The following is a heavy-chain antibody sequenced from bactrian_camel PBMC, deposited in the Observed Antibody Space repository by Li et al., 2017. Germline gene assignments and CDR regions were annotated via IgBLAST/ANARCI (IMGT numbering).Heavy chain of an antibody. CDR2: INADGGLT. Sequence: QLVESGGGLVQPGGSLRLSCAAAAFSEWDMSWVRQAPGKGLGWVSTINADGGLTYYADSVKGRFTISRDSAENSVYLQMNNPKPDDTAVYYCAADRLACLGSTWSGESLKWNYWGQGTQVTVS. D-gene: IGHD1*01. CDR3: AADRLACLGSTWSGESLKWNY. J-gene: IGHJ4*01. V-gene: IGHV3S40*01. CDR1: AFSEWD.